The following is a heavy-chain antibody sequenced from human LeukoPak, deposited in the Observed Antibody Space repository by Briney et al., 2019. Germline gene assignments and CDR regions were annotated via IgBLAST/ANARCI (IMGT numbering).Heavy chain of an antibody. CDR1: GFTFNTYW. D-gene: IGHD2/OR15-2a*01. V-gene: IGHV3-74*01. J-gene: IGHJ6*03. Sequence: GGPLRLSCAASGFTFNTYWMHWVRQAPGKGLVWVSSINADGSSTSYADSMKGRFTISRDNAKNTLYLQMNSLRAEDTAVYYCASQQSFHYYYMDVWGKGTTVTVSS. CDR2: INADGSST. CDR3: ASQQSFHYYYMDV.